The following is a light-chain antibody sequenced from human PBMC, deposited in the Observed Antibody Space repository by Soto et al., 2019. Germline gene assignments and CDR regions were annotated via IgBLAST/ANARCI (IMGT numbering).Light chain of an antibody. CDR1: QNVNSN. V-gene: IGKV3-15*01. J-gene: IGKJ2*01. CDR2: GAS. Sequence: EIVMTQSPATLSVSPGERATLSCRASQNVNSNLAWNQQKPVQAPRLLIYGASTRDTGVPARFSGSGSGTAFTLTISSLQPEDFAIYYCQHLNNWPSYTFGQGTKLEIK. CDR3: QHLNNWPSYT.